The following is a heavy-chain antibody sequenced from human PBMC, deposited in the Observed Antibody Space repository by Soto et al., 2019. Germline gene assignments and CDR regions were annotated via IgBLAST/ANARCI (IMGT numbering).Heavy chain of an antibody. V-gene: IGHV4-34*01. CDR1: GGSFSGYY. J-gene: IGHJ3*02. CDR3: ARGRSTVTTSSAFDI. D-gene: IGHD4-17*01. Sequence: SETLSLTCAVYGGSFSGYYWSWIRQPPGKGLEWIGEINHSGSTNYNPSLKSRVAISVDTSKNQFSLKLSSVTAADTAVYYCARGRSTVTTSSAFDIWGQGTMVTVSS. CDR2: INHSGST.